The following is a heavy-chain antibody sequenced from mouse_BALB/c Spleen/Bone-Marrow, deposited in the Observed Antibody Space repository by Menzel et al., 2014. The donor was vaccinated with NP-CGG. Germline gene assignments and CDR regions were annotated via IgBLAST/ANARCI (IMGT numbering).Heavy chain of an antibody. D-gene: IGHD2-4*01. Sequence: VQLQQPGAELVKPGASVKLSCTASGFNIKDTYMHWVKQRPEQGLEWIGRIDPANGNTKSDPKFQGKAPITPATSSNTAYLQLSSLTSEDTAVYYCAMITTGAWFAYWGQGTLVTVSA. CDR3: AMITTGAWFAY. J-gene: IGHJ3*01. CDR1: GFNIKDTY. CDR2: IDPANGNT. V-gene: IGHV14-3*02.